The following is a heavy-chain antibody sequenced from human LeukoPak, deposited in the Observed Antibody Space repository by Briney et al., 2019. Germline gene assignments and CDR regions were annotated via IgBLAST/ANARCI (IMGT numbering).Heavy chain of an antibody. Sequence: SETVSLTCTASGGSISSSSYYWGWISQPPGKGLEWIGSIYYSGSTYYNPSLKSRVTISVDTSKNQFSLKLSSVTAADTAVYYCASGLGYCSSTSCYSNWFDPWGQGTLVTVSS. V-gene: IGHV4-39*01. J-gene: IGHJ5*02. D-gene: IGHD2-2*01. CDR3: ASGLGYCSSTSCYSNWFDP. CDR1: GGSISSSSYY. CDR2: IYYSGST.